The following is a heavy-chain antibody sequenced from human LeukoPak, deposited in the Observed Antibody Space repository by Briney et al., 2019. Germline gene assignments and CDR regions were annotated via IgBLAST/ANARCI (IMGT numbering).Heavy chain of an antibody. V-gene: IGHV3-33*01. J-gene: IGHJ4*02. CDR1: GFTFSSYG. CDR3: ARDGVRSGYHEGPDY. D-gene: IGHD3-22*01. Sequence: GGSLRLSCAASGFTFSSYGMHWVRQAPGKGLEWVAVIWYNGSNKYLADSVKGRFTISRDNSKNTLYLQMNSLSAEDTAVYYCARDGVRSGYHEGPDYWGQGTLVTVSS. CDR2: IWYNGSNK.